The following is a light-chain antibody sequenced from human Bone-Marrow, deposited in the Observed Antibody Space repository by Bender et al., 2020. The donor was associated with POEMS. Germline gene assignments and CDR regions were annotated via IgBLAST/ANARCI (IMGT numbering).Light chain of an antibody. CDR3: SSYTSSSTLDIL. CDR2: SSH. Sequence: QSVLTQPPSASGTPGQRVTISCSGGSSNIGAHAVNWYQHLPGTAPKLLIYSSHRRPSEVPDRFSGSRSGTSASLAISGLQAEDEADYYCSSYTSSSTLDILFGTGTKVTVL. J-gene: IGLJ1*01. V-gene: IGLV1-44*01. CDR1: SSNIGAHA.